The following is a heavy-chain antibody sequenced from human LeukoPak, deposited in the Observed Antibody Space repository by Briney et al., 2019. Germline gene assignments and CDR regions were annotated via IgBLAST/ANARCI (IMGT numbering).Heavy chain of an antibody. CDR1: GFTFSSYA. V-gene: IGHV3-30*01. CDR3: AREYGGSYYFDY. D-gene: IGHD1-26*01. J-gene: IGHJ4*02. Sequence: PGRSLRLSCAASGFTFSSYAMHWVRQAPGKGLEWVAVISYDGSNKYYADSVKGRFTIPRDNSKNTLYLQMNSLRAEDTAVYYCAREYGGSYYFDYWGQGTLVTVSS. CDR2: ISYDGSNK.